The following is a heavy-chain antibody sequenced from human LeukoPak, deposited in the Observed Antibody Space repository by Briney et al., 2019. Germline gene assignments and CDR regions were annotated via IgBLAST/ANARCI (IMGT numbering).Heavy chain of an antibody. CDR1: GGSISSYY. CDR3: ARDWYSSHYHYYGMDV. D-gene: IGHD6-19*01. J-gene: IGHJ6*02. CDR2: IYTSGST. Sequence: PSETLSLTCTVSGGSISSYYWSWIRQPAGKGLEWIGRIYTSGSTNYNPSLKSRVTMSVDTSKNQFSLKLSSVTAADTAVYYCARDWYSSHYHYYGMDVWGQGTTVTVSS. V-gene: IGHV4-4*07.